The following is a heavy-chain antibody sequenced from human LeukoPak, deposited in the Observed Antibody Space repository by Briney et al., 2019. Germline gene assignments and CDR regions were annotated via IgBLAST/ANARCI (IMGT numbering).Heavy chain of an antibody. D-gene: IGHD3-22*01. CDR2: ISGSGGST. Sequence: GGSLRLSCAASGFTFSSYWMHWVRQAPGKGLEWVSGISGSGGSTYYADSVKGRLTISRDNSKNTLYLQMDSLRAEDTAVYYCAKVGIRISLIVVVFTTADDWYFDLWGRGTLVTVSS. CDR1: GFTFSSYW. CDR3: AKVGIRISLIVVVFTTADDWYFDL. V-gene: IGHV3-23*01. J-gene: IGHJ2*01.